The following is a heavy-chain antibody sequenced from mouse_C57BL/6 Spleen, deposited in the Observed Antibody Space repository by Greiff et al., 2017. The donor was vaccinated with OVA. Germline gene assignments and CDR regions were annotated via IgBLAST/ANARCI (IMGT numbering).Heavy chain of an antibody. V-gene: IGHV1-4*01. Sequence: VQLQQSGAELARPGASVKMSCKASGYTFTSYTMHWVKQRPGQGLEWIGYINPSSGYTKYNQKFKDKATLTADKSSSTAYMQLSSLTSEDSAVYYCARGWDSSGYFDYWGQGTTLTVSS. CDR1: GYTFTSYT. CDR2: INPSSGYT. D-gene: IGHD3-2*02. J-gene: IGHJ2*01. CDR3: ARGWDSSGYFDY.